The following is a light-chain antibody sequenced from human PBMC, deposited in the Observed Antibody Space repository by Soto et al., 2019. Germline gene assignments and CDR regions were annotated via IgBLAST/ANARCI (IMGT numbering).Light chain of an antibody. CDR2: GAS. CDR1: QSVSSN. CDR3: QQYGSSPET. J-gene: IGKJ1*01. V-gene: IGKV3-20*01. Sequence: EIVITQSPSTLSVSPGERATLSCRASQSVSSNLAWYQQKPGQAPRLLIYGASSRATGIPDRFSGSGSGTDFTLTISRLAPEDFAVYYCQQYGSSPETFGQGTKVDIK.